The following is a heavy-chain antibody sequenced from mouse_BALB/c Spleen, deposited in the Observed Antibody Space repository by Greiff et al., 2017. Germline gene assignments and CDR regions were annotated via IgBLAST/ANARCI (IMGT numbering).Heavy chain of an antibody. D-gene: IGHD1-1*01. Sequence: QVQLKQSGAELVRPGTSVKISCKASGYTFTNYWLGWVKQRPGHGLEWIGDIYPGGGYTNYNEKFKGKATLTADTSSSTAYMQLSSLTSEDSAVYFCATAKGNYGSSYAMDYWGQGTSVTVSS. CDR2: IYPGGGYT. CDR1: GYTFTNYW. CDR3: ATAKGNYGSSYAMDY. V-gene: IGHV1-63*02. J-gene: IGHJ4*01.